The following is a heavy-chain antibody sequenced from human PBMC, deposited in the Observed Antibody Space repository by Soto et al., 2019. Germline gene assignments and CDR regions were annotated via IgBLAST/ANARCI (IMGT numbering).Heavy chain of an antibody. Sequence: EVQLVESGGGLVKPGGSLRLSCAASGFTFSNAWMSWVRQAPGKGLEWVGRTKSKTDGGTTDYAAPVKGRFTISRDDSKNTLYLQMNSLKTEDTAVYYCTTDPAMTTVTTYWFDPWGQGTLVTVSS. CDR2: TKSKTDGGTT. V-gene: IGHV3-15*01. D-gene: IGHD4-17*01. CDR3: TTDPAMTTVTTYWFDP. CDR1: GFTFSNAW. J-gene: IGHJ5*02.